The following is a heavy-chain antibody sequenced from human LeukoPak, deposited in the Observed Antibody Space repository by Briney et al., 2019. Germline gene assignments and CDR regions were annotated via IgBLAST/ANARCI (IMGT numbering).Heavy chain of an antibody. V-gene: IGHV4-34*01. CDR1: GGSFSGYY. J-gene: IGHJ4*02. Sequence: PSETLSLTCAVYGGSFSGYYWSWLRQPPGKGLEWIGEINQSGSTNYNPSLKSRVTISVDTSKNQFSLKLRSVTAADTAVYYCARREMATNAPFDYWGQGTLVTVSS. CDR3: ARREMATNAPFDY. D-gene: IGHD5-24*01. CDR2: INQSGST.